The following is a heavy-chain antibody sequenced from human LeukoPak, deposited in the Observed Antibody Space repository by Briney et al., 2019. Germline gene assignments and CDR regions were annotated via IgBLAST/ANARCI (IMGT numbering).Heavy chain of an antibody. CDR3: ARDSATIEGGWFDP. Sequence: SETLSLTRTVSGGSISSGGYYWSWIRQHPGKGLEWIGYIYYSGRTYYRPPLKSRVTISVDTSKNQFSLKLSSVTAADTAVYYCARDSATIEGGWFDPWGRGTLVTVSS. J-gene: IGHJ5*02. V-gene: IGHV4-31*03. D-gene: IGHD5-24*01. CDR1: GGSISSGGYY. CDR2: IYYSGRT.